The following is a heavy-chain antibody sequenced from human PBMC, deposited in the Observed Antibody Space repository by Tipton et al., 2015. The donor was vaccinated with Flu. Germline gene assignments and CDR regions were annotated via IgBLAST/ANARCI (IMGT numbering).Heavy chain of an antibody. J-gene: IGHJ4*02. CDR2: IIPIFGTA. CDR3: AISGYYDSSGYPFDH. V-gene: IGHV1-69*15. D-gene: IGHD3-22*01. CDR1: GGTFSRHT. Sequence: QSGPEVKKPGSSVKVSCEASGGTFSRHTISWVRQAPGQGLEWVGRIIPIFGTAHYAQKFQGRVTITADESTSTAYKELSSLRSEDTAVYYCAISGYYDSSGYPFDHWGQGTVVTVSS.